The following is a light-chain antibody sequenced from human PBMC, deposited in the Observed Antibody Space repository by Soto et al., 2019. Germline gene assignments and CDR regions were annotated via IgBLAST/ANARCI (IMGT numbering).Light chain of an antibody. CDR1: SSDVGGYNY. V-gene: IGLV2-8*01. CDR3: SAYAGSTVV. J-gene: IGLJ2*01. CDR2: EVN. Sequence: QSALTQPPSASGSPGQSVTISCTGTSSDVGGYNYVSWYQQHPGKAPKLMIYEVNKRPSGVPDRFSGSKSGNTASLTVSGVQADDEADYYCSAYAGSTVVFGGGTKLTVL.